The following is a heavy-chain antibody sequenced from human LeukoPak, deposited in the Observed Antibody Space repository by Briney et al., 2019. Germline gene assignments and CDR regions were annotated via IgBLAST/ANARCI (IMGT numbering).Heavy chain of an antibody. D-gene: IGHD3-16*01. CDR1: GGSISSSSYY. CDR2: IYYSGST. Sequence: SETLSLTCTVSGGSISSSSYYWGWIRQPPGKGLEWIGSIYYSGSTYYNPSLKSRVTISVDTSKNQFSLKLTSVTAADTAVYYCAKTPPGGDVDHWGEGTLVTVSS. V-gene: IGHV4-39*07. J-gene: IGHJ4*02. CDR3: AKTPPGGDVDH.